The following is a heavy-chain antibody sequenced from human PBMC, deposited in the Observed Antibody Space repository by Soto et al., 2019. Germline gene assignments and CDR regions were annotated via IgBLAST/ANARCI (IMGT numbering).Heavy chain of an antibody. CDR1: GFPFSFYG. D-gene: IGHD3-3*02. CDR3: ARDDAFDNENGFDM. Sequence: HPGGSLRLSCAVSGFPFSFYGFHWVRQSPGKGLEWLGVIVIDGSAIYHADSLEGRFFISRDNSKDILYLQMNSLRVEDTAVYYCARDDAFDNENGFDMWGQGTMVTVSS. CDR2: IVIDGSAI. J-gene: IGHJ3*02. V-gene: IGHV3-33*01.